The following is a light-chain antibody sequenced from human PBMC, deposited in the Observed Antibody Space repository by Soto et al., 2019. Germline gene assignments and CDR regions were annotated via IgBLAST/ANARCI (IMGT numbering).Light chain of an antibody. Sequence: EVVMTQSPATLSASPGESVTLSCRASQTVYNNYLAWYQQKPGQAPRLLIYAVSARATGVPARFSGSGSGTEFTLTIGGLQSEDFAIYYCQQHTNWPITFGQGTRLEIK. J-gene: IGKJ5*01. V-gene: IGKV3-15*01. CDR3: QQHTNWPIT. CDR1: QTVYNN. CDR2: AVS.